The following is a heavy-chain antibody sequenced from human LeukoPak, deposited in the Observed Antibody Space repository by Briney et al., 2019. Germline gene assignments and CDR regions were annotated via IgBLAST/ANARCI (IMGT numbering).Heavy chain of an antibody. CDR1: GGSFSGYY. CDR3: AGARYYYGSGSYYGY. J-gene: IGHJ4*02. CDR2: INHSGST. Sequence: SETLSLTCAVYGGSFSGYYWSWIRQPPGKGLEWIGEINHSGSTNYNPSLKSRVTISVDTSKSQFSLKLSSVTAADTAVYYCAGARYYYGSGSYYGYWGQGTLVTVSS. D-gene: IGHD3-10*01. V-gene: IGHV4-34*01.